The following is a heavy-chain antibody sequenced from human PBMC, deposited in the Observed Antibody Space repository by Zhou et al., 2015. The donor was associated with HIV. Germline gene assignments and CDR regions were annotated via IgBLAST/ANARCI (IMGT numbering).Heavy chain of an antibody. CDR2: IAPIFKTV. J-gene: IGHJ4*02. CDR3: ATRGDTSGYFWDF. Sequence: QVQLVQSGAEVRKPGSSVKVSCKASEGTFGSYVITWVRQAPGQGLEWMGGIAPIFKTVNFAQKFHDRVTFTADGSTGTAYMELSSLRSEDTAVYYCATRGDTSGYFWDFWGQGTLVTVSS. CDR1: EGTFGSYV. V-gene: IGHV1-69*01. D-gene: IGHD3-22*01.